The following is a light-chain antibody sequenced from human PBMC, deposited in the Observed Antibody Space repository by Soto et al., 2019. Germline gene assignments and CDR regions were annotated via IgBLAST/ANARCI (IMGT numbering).Light chain of an antibody. CDR1: QNIRSNY. CDR3: QQYGSSPSWT. V-gene: IGKV3-20*01. Sequence: DIVFRQSPGTLSFSPGQRATLSCRASQNIRSNYIAWFQQKPGQAPRLLIYGASSRATVIPDRFSGSGSGTDFTLTISRLEPEDFAVYYCQQYGSSPSWTFGQGTKV. CDR2: GAS. J-gene: IGKJ1*01.